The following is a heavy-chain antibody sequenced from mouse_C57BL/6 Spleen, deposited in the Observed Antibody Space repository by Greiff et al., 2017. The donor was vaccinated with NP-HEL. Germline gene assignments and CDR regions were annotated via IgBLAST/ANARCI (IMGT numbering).Heavy chain of an antibody. CDR2: IHPNSGST. J-gene: IGHJ2*01. V-gene: IGHV1-64*01. D-gene: IGHD1-1*01. Sequence: QVQLQQPGAELVKPGASVKLSCKASGYTFTSYWMHWVKQRPGQGLEWIGMIHPNSGSTNYNEKFKSKATLTVDKSSSTAYMQLSSLTSEDSAVYYCASITVFTDYFDDWGQGTTRTVSS. CDR1: GYTFTSYW. CDR3: ASITVFTDYFDD.